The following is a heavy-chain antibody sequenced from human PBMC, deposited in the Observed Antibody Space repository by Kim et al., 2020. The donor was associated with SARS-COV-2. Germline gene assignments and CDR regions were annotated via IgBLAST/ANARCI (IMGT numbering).Heavy chain of an antibody. J-gene: IGHJ4*02. V-gene: IGHV3-7*01. CDR2: IKGDGSEK. D-gene: IGHD2-21*02. CDR3: VGTGMYSY. CDR1: GFTFNTHW. Sequence: GGSLRLSCVASGFTFNTHWMQWVRQAPGKGLEWVASIKGDGSEKTYLDSVKGRFTISRDNAVTSLYLQMGSPRVDDTAVYYCVGTGMYSYWGQGTLVTVS.